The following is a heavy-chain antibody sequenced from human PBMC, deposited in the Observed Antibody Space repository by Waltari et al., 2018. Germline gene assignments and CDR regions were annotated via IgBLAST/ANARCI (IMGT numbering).Heavy chain of an antibody. CDR2: VNPNTGGT. V-gene: IGHV1-2*02. CDR3: ARQAARNFDY. CDR1: GYNFIGYY. Sequence: QVQLVQSGAEVKKPGASVNVSCKASGYNFIGYYIHWVRQAPGQGFEWMGLVNPNTGGTKYAQKYQGRVTLTRDTSISTAYMELSSLGSDDMAVFYCARQAARNFDYWGQGTLVTVSS. J-gene: IGHJ4*02.